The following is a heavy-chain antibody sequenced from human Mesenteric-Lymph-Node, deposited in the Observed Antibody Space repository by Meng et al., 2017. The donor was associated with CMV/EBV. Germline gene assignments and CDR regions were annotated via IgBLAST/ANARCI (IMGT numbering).Heavy chain of an antibody. CDR2: ISSSGSTI. CDR3: ARDDGEVGATRDFDY. Sequence: GGSLRLSCAASGFTFSSYEMNWVRQAPGKGLEWVSYISSSGSTIYYADSVKGRFTISRDNAKNSLYLQMNSLRAEDSAVYYCARDDGEVGATRDFDYWGQGTLVTVSS. J-gene: IGHJ4*02. CDR1: GFTFSSYE. D-gene: IGHD1-26*01. V-gene: IGHV3-48*03.